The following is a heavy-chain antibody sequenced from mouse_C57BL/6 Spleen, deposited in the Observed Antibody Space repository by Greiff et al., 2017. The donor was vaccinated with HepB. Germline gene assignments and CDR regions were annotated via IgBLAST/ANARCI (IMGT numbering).Heavy chain of an antibody. V-gene: IGHV1-54*01. J-gene: IGHJ1*03. CDR2: INPGSGGT. CDR3: ARSYDGYYKYFDV. Sequence: QVQLKESGAELVRPGTSVKVSCKASGYAFTNYLIEWVKQRPGQGLEWIGVINPGSGGTNYNEKFKGKATLTADKSSSTAYMQLSSLTSEDSAVYFCARSYDGYYKYFDVWGTGTTVTVSS. D-gene: IGHD2-3*01. CDR1: GYAFTNYL.